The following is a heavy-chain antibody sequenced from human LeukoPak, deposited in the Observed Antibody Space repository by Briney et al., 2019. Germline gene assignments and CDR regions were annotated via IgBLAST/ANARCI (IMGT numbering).Heavy chain of an antibody. V-gene: IGHV4-4*02. CDR3: ARWHGWFDP. CDR2: IYYSGST. CDR1: GGSFTDSNW. J-gene: IGHJ5*02. Sequence: SETLSLACAVSGGSFTDSNWWSWVRQPPGKGLEWIGYIYYSGSTNYNPSLKSRVTISVDTSKNQFSLKLSSVTATDTAVYYCARWHGWFDPWGQGTLVTVSS.